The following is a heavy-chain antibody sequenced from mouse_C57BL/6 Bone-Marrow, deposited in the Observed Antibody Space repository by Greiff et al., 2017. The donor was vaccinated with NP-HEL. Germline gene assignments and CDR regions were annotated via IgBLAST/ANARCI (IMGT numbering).Heavy chain of an antibody. Sequence: VQLKQSGAELVRPGASVKLSCTASGFNIKDYYMHWVKQRPEQGLEWIGRIDPEDGDTEYAPKFQGKATMTADTSSNTAYLQLSSLTSEDTAVYYCTTWRYGSSYDFDYWGQGTSLTVSS. CDR1: GFNIKDYY. D-gene: IGHD1-1*01. CDR3: TTWRYGSSYDFDY. CDR2: IDPEDGDT. V-gene: IGHV14-1*01. J-gene: IGHJ2*02.